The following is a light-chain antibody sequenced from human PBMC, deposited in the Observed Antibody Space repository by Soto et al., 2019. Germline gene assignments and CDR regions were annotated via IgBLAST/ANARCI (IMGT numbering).Light chain of an antibody. CDR2: DVS. V-gene: IGLV2-14*01. CDR1: SSDVGGYNY. J-gene: IGLJ1*01. Sequence: QSALTQPASVSGSPGQSITISCIGTSSDVGGYNYVSWYQQHPGKAPKLMIYDVSNRPSGVSNRFSGSKSGNTASLTISGLQAEDEADYNCSSYISSSTPHVFGTGTKLTDL. CDR3: SSYISSSTPHV.